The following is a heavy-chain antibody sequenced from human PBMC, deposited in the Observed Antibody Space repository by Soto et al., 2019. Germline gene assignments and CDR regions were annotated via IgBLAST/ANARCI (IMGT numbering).Heavy chain of an antibody. CDR1: GFTFSSYS. Sequence: PGGSLRLSCAASGFTFSSYSMNWVRQAPGKGLEWVSSISSSSSYIYYADSVKGRFTISRDNAKNSLYLQMNSLRAEDTAVYYCATSPLSRYGVVDFDYWGQGTLVTVSS. D-gene: IGHD3-3*01. CDR2: ISSSSSYI. V-gene: IGHV3-21*01. J-gene: IGHJ4*02. CDR3: ATSPLSRYGVVDFDY.